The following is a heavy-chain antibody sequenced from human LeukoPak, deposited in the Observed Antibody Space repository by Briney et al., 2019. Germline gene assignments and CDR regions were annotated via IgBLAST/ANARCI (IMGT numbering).Heavy chain of an antibody. V-gene: IGHV4-34*01. CDR1: GGSFSGYY. CDR3: ARGLGRITMIVVAHYRGWFDP. J-gene: IGHJ5*02. CDR2: INHSGST. Sequence: SETLSLTCAVYGGSFSGYYWSWIRQPPGKGLEWIGEINHSGSTNYNPSLKSRVTISVDTSKNQFSLKLSSVTAADTAVYYCARGLGRITMIVVAHYRGWFDPWGQGTLVTVSS. D-gene: IGHD3-22*01.